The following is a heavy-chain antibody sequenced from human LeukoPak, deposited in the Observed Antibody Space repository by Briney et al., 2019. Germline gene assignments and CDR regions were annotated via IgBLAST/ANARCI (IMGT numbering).Heavy chain of an antibody. J-gene: IGHJ5*02. Sequence: SETLSLTCTASGGSISSYYWSWIRQPAGKGLEWIGRIYTSGSTNYNPSLKSRVTMSVDTSKNQFSLKLSSVTAADTAVYYCAGEIVVVPAAIVGFDPWGQGTLVTVSS. V-gene: IGHV4-4*07. CDR3: AGEIVVVPAAIVGFDP. D-gene: IGHD2-2*02. CDR2: IYTSGST. CDR1: GGSISSYY.